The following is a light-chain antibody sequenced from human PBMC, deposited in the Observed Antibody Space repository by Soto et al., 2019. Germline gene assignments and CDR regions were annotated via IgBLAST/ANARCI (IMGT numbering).Light chain of an antibody. CDR3: LQYYSSPCP. J-gene: IGKJ1*01. V-gene: IGKV1-17*01. Sequence: DIQMTQSPSSLSASVGDRVTITFRSSQCIKNDLEWFQQKPSIAPDRLIYASSSFQSVVPSRFSGSGSGTEFHLTISSLQDEDFAPFYRLQYYSSPCPFGHGTQVLIK. CDR2: ASS. CDR1: QCIKND.